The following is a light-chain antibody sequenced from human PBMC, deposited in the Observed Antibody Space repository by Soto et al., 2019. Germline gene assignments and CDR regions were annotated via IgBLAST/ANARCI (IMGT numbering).Light chain of an antibody. Sequence: EIVLTQSPGTLSLSPGERATLSCRASQSVSSSYFAWYQQKPGQAPRLLIYAASSRASGFPDRFSGSGSGTDFTLTISRLEPEDFAVHYCQYYGNSQELTFGGGTKVEIK. CDR1: QSVSSSY. CDR2: AAS. V-gene: IGKV3-20*01. CDR3: QYYGNSQELT. J-gene: IGKJ4*01.